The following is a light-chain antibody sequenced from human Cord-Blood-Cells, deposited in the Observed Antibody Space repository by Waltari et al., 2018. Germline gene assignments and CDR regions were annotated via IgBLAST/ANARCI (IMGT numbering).Light chain of an antibody. Sequence: EIVMTQSPATLSVSQGERATLSCRASQSVSSNLAWYQQKPGQAPRLIIYGASTRATGIPARFSGSWSGTEFTLTSSSLQSEDFVVYYCQQYNNWPPLTYGGGTKVEIK. J-gene: IGKJ4*01. V-gene: IGKV3-15*01. CDR3: QQYNNWPPLT. CDR2: GAS. CDR1: QSVSSN.